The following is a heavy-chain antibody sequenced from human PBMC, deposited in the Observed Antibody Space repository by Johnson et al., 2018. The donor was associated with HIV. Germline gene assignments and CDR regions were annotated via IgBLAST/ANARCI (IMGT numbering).Heavy chain of an antibody. D-gene: IGHD5-12*01. CDR1: GFIFRSYP. CDR2: ISYDGSRK. CDR3: ARVGWATSDAFDI. V-gene: IGHV3-30-3*01. Sequence: VQLVESGGGVVQPGRSLRLSCAASGFIFRSYPMNWVRQAPGKGLEWVAIISYDGSRKYYADSVKGRFTISRDNSKNTLYLQMNSLRAEDTALYYCARVGWATSDAFDIWGQGTMVTVSS. J-gene: IGHJ3*02.